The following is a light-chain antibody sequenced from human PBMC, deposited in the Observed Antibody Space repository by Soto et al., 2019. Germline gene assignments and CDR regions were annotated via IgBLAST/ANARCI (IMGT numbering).Light chain of an antibody. J-gene: IGKJ1*01. Sequence: DIQMTQSPSSLSVSVGDRVTITCRASQSIGGFLNWYQQKPGKAPKLLIYAASSLQSGVPSRFSCSGSETDFTLTMSCLQPEDIAPYTCQQTYTATWRFAQGTKVDIK. CDR3: QQTYTATWR. CDR2: AAS. CDR1: QSIGGF. V-gene: IGKV1-39*01.